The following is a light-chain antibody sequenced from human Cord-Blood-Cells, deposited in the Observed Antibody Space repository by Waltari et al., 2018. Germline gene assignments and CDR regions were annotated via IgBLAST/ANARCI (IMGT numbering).Light chain of an antibody. V-gene: IGLV3-25*02. CDR3: QSADSSGTYV. J-gene: IGLJ1*01. Sequence: SYELTQPPSVSVSPGQTARITCSGDALPKQYAYWYQQKPGQAPVLVIYKDRERPSGIPERFSGSSSGTTVTLTISGVQAEEEADYYCQSADSSGTYVFGTGTKVTVL. CDR2: KDR. CDR1: ALPKQY.